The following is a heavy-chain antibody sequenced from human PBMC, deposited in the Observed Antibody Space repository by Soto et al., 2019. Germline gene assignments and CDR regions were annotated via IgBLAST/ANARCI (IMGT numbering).Heavy chain of an antibody. CDR2: ISYSGST. J-gene: IGHJ6*03. CDR3: ARASPVVTDG. Sequence: PSETLSLTCTVSGGSISSDSYYWGWIRQSPEKGLEWIASISYSGSTYYNPTLKSRVTISVDTSKNQFSLKLSSVTAADTAVYYGARASPVVTDGWGKGTRVTVSS. V-gene: IGHV4-39*07. CDR1: GGSISSDSYY. D-gene: IGHD5-18*01.